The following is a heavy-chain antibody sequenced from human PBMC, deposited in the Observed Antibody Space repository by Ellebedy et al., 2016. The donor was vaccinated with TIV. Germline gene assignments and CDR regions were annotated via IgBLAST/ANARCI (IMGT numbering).Heavy chain of an antibody. J-gene: IGHJ4*02. CDR2: ISYDGSNK. D-gene: IGHD6-13*01. CDR1: GFTFSTYG. Sequence: GESLKISCAASGFTFSTYGMHWVRQAPGKGLEWVAVISYDGSNKYYADSVKGRFTISRDNSKNTLYLQMNSLRAEDTAIYYCAQDRTYINKWYMDYWGQGTLVTVSS. V-gene: IGHV3-30*18. CDR3: AQDRTYINKWYMDY.